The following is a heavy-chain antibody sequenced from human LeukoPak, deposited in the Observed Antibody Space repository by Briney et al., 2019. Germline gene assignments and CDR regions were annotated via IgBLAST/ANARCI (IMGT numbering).Heavy chain of an antibody. J-gene: IGHJ6*02. CDR2: ISAYNGNT. CDR1: GYTFTSYG. D-gene: IGHD2-2*01. V-gene: IGHV1-18*01. Sequence: SVKVSCKASGYTFTSYGISWVRQAPGQGLEWMGRISAYNGNTNYAQKLQGRVTMTTDTSTSTAYMELRSLRSDDTAVYYCARDQGRIVVVPAAPVDYYYGMDVWGQGTTVTVSS. CDR3: ARDQGRIVVVPAAPVDYYYGMDV.